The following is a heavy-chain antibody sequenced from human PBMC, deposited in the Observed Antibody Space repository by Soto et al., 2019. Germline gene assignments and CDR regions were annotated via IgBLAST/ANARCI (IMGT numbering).Heavy chain of an antibody. CDR3: ARRSEAVGATYYFDY. CDR1: GGTFSSYA. CDR2: IIPIFGTA. V-gene: IGHV1-69*13. D-gene: IGHD1-26*01. J-gene: IGHJ4*02. Sequence: SVKVSCKASGGTFSSYAISWVRQAPGQGLEWMGGIIPIFGTANYAQKFQGRVTITADESTSTAYMELSSLRSEDTAVYYCARRSEAVGATYYFDYWGQGTLVTVSS.